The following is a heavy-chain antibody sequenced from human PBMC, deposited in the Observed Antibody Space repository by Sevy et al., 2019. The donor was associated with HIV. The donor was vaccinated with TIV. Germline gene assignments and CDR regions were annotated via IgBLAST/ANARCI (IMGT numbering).Heavy chain of an antibody. D-gene: IGHD2-15*01. CDR1: GGTFSSYA. V-gene: IGHV1-69*06. J-gene: IGHJ3*02. CDR2: IIPIFGTA. CDR3: ASYLVVVAATKAFDI. Sequence: ASVKVSCKASGGTFSSYAISWVRQAPGQGLEWMGGIIPIFGTANYAQKFQGRVTITADKSTRTAYMELSSLRSEDTAVYYCASYLVVVAATKAFDIWGQGTMVTVSS.